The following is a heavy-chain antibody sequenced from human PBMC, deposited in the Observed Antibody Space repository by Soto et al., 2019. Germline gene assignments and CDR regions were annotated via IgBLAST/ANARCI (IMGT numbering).Heavy chain of an antibody. J-gene: IGHJ4*02. CDR1: GGTVSSYA. CDR3: ARDVSSDTTGFRGYDL. CDR2: VIPIFVSA. V-gene: IGHV1-69*01. D-gene: IGHD3-10*01. Sequence: QLHLVQSGAEVKKAGSSVKVSCKAYGGTVSSYAITWVRQAPGKGLEWMGVVIPIFVSAHYAPKFQGRITITADESTSTAYMELRGLTSEDTAIYYCARDVSSDTTGFRGYDLWGQGTQVTVSS.